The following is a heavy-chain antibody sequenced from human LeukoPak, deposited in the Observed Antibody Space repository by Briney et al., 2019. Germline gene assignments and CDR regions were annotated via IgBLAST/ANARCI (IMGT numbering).Heavy chain of an antibody. CDR1: GFTFDDYA. CDR3: AKDMHRYYDTTGTNADFDY. Sequence: GGSLRLSCAASGFTFDDYAMHWVRHAPAKGLQWVSLISGDGDSTYYADSVKGRFTISRDNSKNSLYLQMNSLRTEDTALYYCAKDMHRYYDTTGTNADFDYWGQGTLVTVSS. CDR2: ISGDGDST. V-gene: IGHV3-43*02. D-gene: IGHD3-22*01. J-gene: IGHJ4*02.